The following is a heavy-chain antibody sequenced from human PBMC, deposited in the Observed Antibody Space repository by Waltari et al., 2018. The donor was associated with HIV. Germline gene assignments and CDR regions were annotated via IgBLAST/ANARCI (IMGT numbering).Heavy chain of an antibody. Sequence: EVQLVQSGAEVKKPGESLKISCKGSGYNFTTYWIGWVRQTPDKGLEWMGFIYPGDSEPRYTASFEGQVTISADKSIATAYLQWSSLKASDTAMYYCGRRISSPGAVFDYWGQGTLVTVSS. V-gene: IGHV5-51*01. CDR1: GYNFTTYW. CDR3: GRRISSPGAVFDY. CDR2: IYPGDSEP. J-gene: IGHJ4*02. D-gene: IGHD2-8*02.